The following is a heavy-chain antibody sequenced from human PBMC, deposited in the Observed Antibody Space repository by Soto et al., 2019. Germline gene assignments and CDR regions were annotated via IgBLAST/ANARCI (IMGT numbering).Heavy chain of an antibody. D-gene: IGHD3-9*01. CDR3: AREVGTELRYFDPAFDY. J-gene: IGHJ4*02. Sequence: GASVKVSCKASGYTFTGYYMHWVRQAPGQGLEWMGWINPNSGGTNYAQKFQGWVTMTRDTSISTAYMELSRLRSDDTAVYYCAREVGTELRYFDPAFDYWGQGTLVTVSS. CDR2: INPNSGGT. CDR1: GYTFTGYY. V-gene: IGHV1-2*04.